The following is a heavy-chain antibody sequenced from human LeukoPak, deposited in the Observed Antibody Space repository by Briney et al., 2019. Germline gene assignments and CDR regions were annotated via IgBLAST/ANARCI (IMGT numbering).Heavy chain of an antibody. D-gene: IGHD4-17*01. Sequence: GRSLRLSWAASGFTFSSYGTHWVRQPPGKGLEWVAVIWFDGSNKDYVDSVKGRYTISIDNTKNRLYLQMNSLRAEGTAVYYCARGHHGEYVSYSYVMVVWGQGTTVTVSS. CDR1: GFTFSSYG. CDR2: IWFDGSNK. CDR3: ARGHHGEYVSYSYVMVV. J-gene: IGHJ6*02. V-gene: IGHV3-33*01.